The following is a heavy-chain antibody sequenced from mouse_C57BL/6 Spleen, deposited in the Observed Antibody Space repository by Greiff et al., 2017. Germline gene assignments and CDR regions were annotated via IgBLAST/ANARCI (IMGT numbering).Heavy chain of an antibody. J-gene: IGHJ2*01. CDR3: ARSGVGITSVVADD. D-gene: IGHD1-1*01. V-gene: IGHV1-72*01. CDR1: GYTFTSYW. CDR2: IDPNSGGT. Sequence: QVQLQQPGAELVKPGASVKLSCKASGYTFTSYWMHWVKQRPGRSLEWIGRIDPNSGGTKYNEKFKSKATLTVDKPSSTAYMQLSSLTSEDSAVYYCARSGVGITSVVADDWGKGTTLTVSS.